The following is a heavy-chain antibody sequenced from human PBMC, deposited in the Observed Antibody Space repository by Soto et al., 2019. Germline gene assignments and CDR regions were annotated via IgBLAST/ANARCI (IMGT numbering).Heavy chain of an antibody. V-gene: IGHV1-3*04. Sequence: GASVKVSCKASGYSFTSYAMHWVRQAPGQRLEWMGWLNTGSGDTKYSQKFQGRVTFTRDTSASTAYMELSSLTSEDTAVYYCARDYYDSSAYWDFDYWGQGTLVTVSS. D-gene: IGHD3-22*01. J-gene: IGHJ4*02. CDR2: LNTGSGDT. CDR1: GYSFTSYA. CDR3: ARDYYDSSAYWDFDY.